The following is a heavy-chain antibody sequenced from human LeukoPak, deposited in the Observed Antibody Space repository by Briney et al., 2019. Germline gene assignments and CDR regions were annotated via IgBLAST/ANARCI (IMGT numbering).Heavy chain of an antibody. Sequence: SETLSLTCTVYGGSISSYYWSWIRQPPGKGLEWIGYIYYSGSTNYNPSLKSRVTISVDTSKNQFSLKLSSVTTAETAVYFCARVKVIDAFDSWGQGTMVTVSS. CDR2: IYYSGST. J-gene: IGHJ3*02. CDR1: GGSISSYY. D-gene: IGHD3-22*01. CDR3: ARVKVIDAFDS. V-gene: IGHV4-59*01.